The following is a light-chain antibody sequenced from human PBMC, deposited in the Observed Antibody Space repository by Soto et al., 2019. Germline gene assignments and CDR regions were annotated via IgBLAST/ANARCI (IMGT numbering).Light chain of an antibody. Sequence: QSALTQPASVSGSPGQSITISCTGTSSDVGYNYVSWYQQHPGKAPTLMIYDVSNRPSGVSNRFSGSKSGNTASLTISGLQAEDEADYYCSSYTSSSSYVFGTGTKLTVL. V-gene: IGLV2-14*01. CDR1: SSDVGYNY. CDR2: DVS. CDR3: SSYTSSSSYV. J-gene: IGLJ1*01.